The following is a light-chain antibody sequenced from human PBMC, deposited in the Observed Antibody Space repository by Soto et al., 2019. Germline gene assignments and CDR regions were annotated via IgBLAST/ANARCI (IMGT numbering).Light chain of an antibody. CDR2: GAS. V-gene: IGKV3-20*01. Sequence: DIVLTQSPGTLSLSPGDRATLSCRASQSVSSSYLAWYQQKPGQAPRLLIYGASSRATGIPDRFSGSGSGTDFTLTISRLEPADSAVYDCQQCGISTWPFGQGTKVAI. CDR3: QQCGISTWP. CDR1: QSVSSSY. J-gene: IGKJ1*01.